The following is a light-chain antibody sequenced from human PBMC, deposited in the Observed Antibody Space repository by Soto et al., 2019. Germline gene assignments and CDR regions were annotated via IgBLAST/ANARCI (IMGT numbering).Light chain of an antibody. CDR3: NSYTNTSTWV. Sequence: QSALTQPASVSGSPGQSITIACTGTSSDVGSSDYVSWLQQYPGKAPRVLIYEVNYRTSGVSTRFSGSKSANTASLTISGLQAEDEADYYCNSYTNTSTWVFGGGTKVTVL. CDR1: SSDVGSSDY. J-gene: IGLJ3*02. CDR2: EVN. V-gene: IGLV2-14*01.